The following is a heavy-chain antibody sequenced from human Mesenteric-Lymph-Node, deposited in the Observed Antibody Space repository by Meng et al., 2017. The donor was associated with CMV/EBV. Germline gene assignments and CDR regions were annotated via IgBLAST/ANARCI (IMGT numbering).Heavy chain of an antibody. D-gene: IGHD2-21*01. CDR2: IYYSGST. CDR3: ARSVWVGYCGGCRWFDP. Sequence: SETLSLTCTVSGGSISSGGYYWSWIRQHPGKGLEWIGYIYYSGSTNYNPSLKSRVTISVDTSKNQFSLKLSSVTAADTAVYYCARSVWVGYCGGCRWFDPWGQGTLVTVSS. V-gene: IGHV4-61*08. CDR1: GGSISSGGYY. J-gene: IGHJ5*02.